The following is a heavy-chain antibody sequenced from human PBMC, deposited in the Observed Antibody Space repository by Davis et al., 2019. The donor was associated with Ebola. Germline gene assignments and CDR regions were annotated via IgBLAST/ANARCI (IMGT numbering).Heavy chain of an antibody. Sequence: AASVKVSCKASGYTFTSYGISWVRQAPGQGLEWMGGIIPMFGTTSYAQKFQGRVTITADKSTGTAYMELSSLRSEDTAMYYCARYPEYFYDSSGYYFDYWGQGTPVTVSS. V-gene: IGHV1-69*06. J-gene: IGHJ4*02. CDR1: GYTFTSYG. CDR2: IIPMFGTT. D-gene: IGHD3-22*01. CDR3: ARYPEYFYDSSGYYFDY.